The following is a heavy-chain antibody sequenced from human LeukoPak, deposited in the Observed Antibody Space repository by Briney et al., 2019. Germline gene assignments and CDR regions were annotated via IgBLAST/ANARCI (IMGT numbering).Heavy chain of an antibody. CDR2: INPNSGGT. CDR1: GYTFTGYY. CDR3: ARVQQGATRDFDY. Sequence: ASVKVSCKASGYTFTGYYMHWVRQAPGQGLEWMRWINPNSGGTNYAQKFQGRVTMTRDTSISTAYMELSGLTSDDTAVYYCARVQQGATRDFDYWGQGTLVTVSS. J-gene: IGHJ4*02. V-gene: IGHV1-2*02. D-gene: IGHD1-26*01.